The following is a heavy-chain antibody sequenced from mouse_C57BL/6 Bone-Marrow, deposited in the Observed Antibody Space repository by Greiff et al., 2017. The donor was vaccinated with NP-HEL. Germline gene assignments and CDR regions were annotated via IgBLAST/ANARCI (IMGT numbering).Heavy chain of an antibody. Sequence: DVTLVESGGGLVKPGGSLKLSCAASGFTFSDYGMHWVRQAPEKGLEWVAYISSGSSTIYYADTVKGRFTISRDNAKNTLFLQMTSLRSEDTAMYYCARHGNYVGFAYWGQGTLVTVSA. CDR1: GFTFSDYG. CDR2: ISSGSSTI. J-gene: IGHJ3*01. D-gene: IGHD2-1*01. CDR3: ARHGNYVGFAY. V-gene: IGHV5-17*01.